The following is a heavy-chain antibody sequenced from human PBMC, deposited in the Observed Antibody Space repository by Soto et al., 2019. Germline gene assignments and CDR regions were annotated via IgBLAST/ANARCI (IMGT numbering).Heavy chain of an antibody. V-gene: IGHV3-23*01. CDR2: ISVSGDNT. Sequence: GGSLRLSCAASGFTFSRYAMNWVRQAPGRGLQWISGISVSGDNTSYVESVRGRFTVYRDNSKNTLYLQMNNLRAEDTALYYCAKDGKMRTKVWFPAGYGMDVWGQGTTVTVSS. D-gene: IGHD3-10*01. CDR3: AKDGKMRTKVWFPAGYGMDV. J-gene: IGHJ6*02. CDR1: GFTFSRYA.